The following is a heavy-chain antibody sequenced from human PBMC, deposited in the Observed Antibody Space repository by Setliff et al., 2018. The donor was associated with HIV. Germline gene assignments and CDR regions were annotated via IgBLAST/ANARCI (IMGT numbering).Heavy chain of an antibody. CDR3: ASYGGGSENDAFRV. Sequence: SETLSLTCTVSGDSISSSTFYWGWIRQPPGKGLEWIGSIYYSGTTYYNPSLKSRVAISVDTSKNQFSLKLSSVTAADTAVYYCASYGGGSENDAFRVWGQGTMVTVS. CDR1: GDSISSSTFY. D-gene: IGHD4-17*01. J-gene: IGHJ3*01. CDR2: IYYSGTT. V-gene: IGHV4-39*01.